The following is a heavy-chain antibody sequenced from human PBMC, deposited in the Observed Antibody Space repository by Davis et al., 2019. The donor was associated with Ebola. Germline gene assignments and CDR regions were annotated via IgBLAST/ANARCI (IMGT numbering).Heavy chain of an antibody. V-gene: IGHV5-51*01. Sequence: KVSCKGSGYSFTRYWIGWVRQMPGKGLEWMGIIYPGDSDTRYSPSFQGQVTISADRSIGTAYLQWSSLKASDTAMYYCARQTTVTTDFDYWGQGTLVTVSS. CDR1: GYSFTRYW. CDR2: IYPGDSDT. D-gene: IGHD4-17*01. J-gene: IGHJ4*02. CDR3: ARQTTVTTDFDY.